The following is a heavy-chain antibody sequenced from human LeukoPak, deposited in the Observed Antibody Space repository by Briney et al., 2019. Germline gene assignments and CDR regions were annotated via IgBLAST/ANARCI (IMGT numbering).Heavy chain of an antibody. CDR3: ARMITFGYGMDV. J-gene: IGHJ6*02. D-gene: IGHD3-16*01. V-gene: IGHV3-74*01. CDR1: GFTFSSYW. Sequence: GGSLRLSCAASGFTFSSYWMHWVRQAPGKGLVWVSRINSDGSSTSYADSVKGRFTTSRDNAKNTLYLQMNSLRAEDTAVYYCARMITFGYGMDVWGQGTTVTVSS. CDR2: INSDGSST.